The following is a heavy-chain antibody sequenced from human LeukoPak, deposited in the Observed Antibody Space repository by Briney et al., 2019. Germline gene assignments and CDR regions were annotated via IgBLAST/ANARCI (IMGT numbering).Heavy chain of an antibody. J-gene: IGHJ5*02. D-gene: IGHD5-24*01. Sequence: LETLSLTCTVSGDSISSYYWSWIRQPPGKGLEWIGYMYYSGSTNYNPSLKSRVTISVDTSKNQFSLKLSSVTAADTAVYYCARHEGPRGGMATTPWGQGTLVTVSS. CDR2: MYYSGST. V-gene: IGHV4-59*08. CDR1: GDSISSYY. CDR3: ARHEGPRGGMATTP.